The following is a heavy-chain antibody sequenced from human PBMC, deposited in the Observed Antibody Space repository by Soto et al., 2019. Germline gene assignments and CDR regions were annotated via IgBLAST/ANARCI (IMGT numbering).Heavy chain of an antibody. CDR1: GYTFTHYY. V-gene: IGHV1-46*01. CDR2: INPASGST. CDR3: ARDLAPGDH. J-gene: IGHJ4*02. D-gene: IGHD2-2*01. Sequence: QVQLVQSGAEVKKPGASVKLSCRTSGYTFTHYYIHWVRQAPGQGLEWLGIINPASGSTNYAQDFQGRVTLTMDTSTTTVYMDLSGLRAEDTAIFYCARDLAPGDHWGQGTPVTVSS.